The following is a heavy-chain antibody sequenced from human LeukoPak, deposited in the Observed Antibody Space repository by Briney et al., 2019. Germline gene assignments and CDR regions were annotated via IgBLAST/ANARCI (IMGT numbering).Heavy chain of an antibody. J-gene: IGHJ6*03. Sequence: TSETLPLTCAVYGGSFSGYYWSWIRQPPGKGLEWIGEINHSGSTNYNPSLKSRVTISVDTSKNQFSLKLSSVTAADTAVYYCARSPRVSNDYYYMDVWGKGTTVTVSS. V-gene: IGHV4-34*01. CDR2: INHSGST. CDR1: GGSFSGYY. D-gene: IGHD2-8*01. CDR3: ARSPRVSNDYYYMDV.